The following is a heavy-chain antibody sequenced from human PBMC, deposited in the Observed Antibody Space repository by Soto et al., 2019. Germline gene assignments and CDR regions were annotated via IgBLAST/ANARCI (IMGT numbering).Heavy chain of an antibody. CDR2: IRPGGDST. Sequence: PGGSLRLSCAASGFRFRTRAMSWVRQAPGKGLEWVASIRPGGDSTYYADSVKGRFAVSRDNSNVTLYLQMDSLRVEDTAIYYCTTHEDGAPWAGGFDSWGQGTPVPVSS. CDR1: GFRFRTRA. CDR3: TTHEDGAPWAGGFDS. V-gene: IGHV3-23*01. D-gene: IGHD1-26*01. J-gene: IGHJ5*01.